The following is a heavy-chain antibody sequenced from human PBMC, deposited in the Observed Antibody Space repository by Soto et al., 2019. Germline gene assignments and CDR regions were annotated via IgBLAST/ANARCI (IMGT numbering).Heavy chain of an antibody. CDR3: ARRAEFCSSTSCTPTRFDP. J-gene: IGHJ5*02. CDR2: IYYSGST. CDR1: GGSISSSSYY. V-gene: IGHV4-39*01. Sequence: SETLSLTCTVSGGSISSSSYYWGWIRQPPGKGLEWIGSIYYSGSTYYNPSLKSRITISVDTSKNQFSLKLSSVTAADTAVYYCARRAEFCSSTSCTPTRFDPWGQGTLVTVSS. D-gene: IGHD2-2*01.